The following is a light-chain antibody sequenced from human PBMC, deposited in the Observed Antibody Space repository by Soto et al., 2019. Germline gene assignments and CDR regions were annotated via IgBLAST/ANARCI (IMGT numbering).Light chain of an antibody. Sequence: VMTQSPLSLPVTPGEPASISCRSSQSLLHSDGYNYLDWYLQKPGQSPQLMIYLASNRASQVPVMFSVNASATDFTLKISRVEPEDVRCHYCMQTLYTLTLGPRTKVDIK. CDR2: LAS. V-gene: IGKV2-28*01. CDR3: MQTLYTLT. CDR1: QSLLHSDGYNY. J-gene: IGKJ3*01.